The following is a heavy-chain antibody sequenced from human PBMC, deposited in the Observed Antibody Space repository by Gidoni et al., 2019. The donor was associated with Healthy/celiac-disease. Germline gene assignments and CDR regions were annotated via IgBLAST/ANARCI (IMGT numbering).Heavy chain of an antibody. CDR2: ISGSGGST. Sequence: EVQLLESGGGLVQPGGSLRLSCASSGFTFSIYSMRLVRQAPGKGLEWVSAISGSGGSTYYADSVKGRFTISRDNSKNTLYLQMNSLRAEDTAVYYCAKVNRDIVVVVAASRKVGYFDYWGQGTLVTVSS. V-gene: IGHV3-23*01. CDR3: AKVNRDIVVVVAASRKVGYFDY. CDR1: GFTFSIYS. J-gene: IGHJ4*02. D-gene: IGHD2-15*01.